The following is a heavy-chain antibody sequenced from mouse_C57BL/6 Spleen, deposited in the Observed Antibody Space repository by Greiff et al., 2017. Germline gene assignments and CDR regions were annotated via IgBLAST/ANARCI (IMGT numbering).Heavy chain of an antibody. J-gene: IGHJ4*01. CDR3: AGSAAPDGYLYDAMDY. Sequence: VQLQQSGPELARPGASVKLSCKASGYTFTSYGISWVKQRTGKGLEWIGEIYPRSGNTYYNEKFKGKATLTADKSSSTAYMELGSRTSEDSAVYSCAGSAAPDGYLYDAMDYWGQGTSVTVSS. V-gene: IGHV1-81*01. D-gene: IGHD2-3*01. CDR2: IYPRSGNT. CDR1: GYTFTSYG.